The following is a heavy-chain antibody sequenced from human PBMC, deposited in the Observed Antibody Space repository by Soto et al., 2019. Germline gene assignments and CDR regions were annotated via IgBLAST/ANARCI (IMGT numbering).Heavy chain of an antibody. J-gene: IGHJ6*02. CDR1: GYTFTSYG. CDR3: ARDAVGATGAYYYYGMDV. CDR2: ISAYNGNT. V-gene: IGHV1-18*04. D-gene: IGHD1-26*01. Sequence: ASVKVSCKASGYTFTSYGISWVRQAPGQGLEWMGWISAYNGNTNYAQKLQGRVTMTTDTSTSTAYMELRSLRSDDTAVYYCARDAVGATGAYYYYGMDVWGQGTTVTVSS.